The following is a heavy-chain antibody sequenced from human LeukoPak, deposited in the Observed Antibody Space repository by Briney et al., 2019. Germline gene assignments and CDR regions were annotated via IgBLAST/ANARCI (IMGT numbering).Heavy chain of an antibody. CDR2: INVYNGDS. CDR3: ARDGVGFDY. Sequence: ASVKVSCKASGYNFNNYGIDWVRQAPGQGLEWLGWINVYNGDSKYAQKLQGRVSMTTDTSADIVYMELKSLRSDDTAVYYCARDGVGFDYWGQGTLVTVSS. CDR1: GYNFNNYG. V-gene: IGHV1-18*01. J-gene: IGHJ4*02. D-gene: IGHD2-8*01.